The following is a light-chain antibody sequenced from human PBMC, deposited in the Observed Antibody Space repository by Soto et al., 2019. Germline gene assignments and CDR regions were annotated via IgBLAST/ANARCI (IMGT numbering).Light chain of an antibody. V-gene: IGLV1-40*01. CDR2: DND. Sequence: QLVLTQPPSVSGAPGQTVTISCSGTNANLGTGYDVHWYRQLPGTAPKLLLYDNDNRPSGVPDRISGSRSGTSASLAITGLQVDDEGDYYCQSYDSRLSTLVFGGGTKLTVL. CDR1: NANLGTGYD. J-gene: IGLJ2*01. CDR3: QSYDSRLSTLV.